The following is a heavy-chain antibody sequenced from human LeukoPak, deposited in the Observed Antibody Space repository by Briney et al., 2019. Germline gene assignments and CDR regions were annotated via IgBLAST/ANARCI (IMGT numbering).Heavy chain of an antibody. Sequence: QPGGSLRPSCAASGLTLSNYWMHWVRQAPGKGLVWVSRMNSDGSSTSYADSVKGRFTISRDNAKNTLYLQMNSLRAEDTAVYYCARETTVIREWYFDLWGRGTLVTVAS. CDR2: MNSDGSST. J-gene: IGHJ2*01. V-gene: IGHV3-74*01. CDR1: GLTLSNYW. CDR3: ARETTVIREWYFDL. D-gene: IGHD4-17*01.